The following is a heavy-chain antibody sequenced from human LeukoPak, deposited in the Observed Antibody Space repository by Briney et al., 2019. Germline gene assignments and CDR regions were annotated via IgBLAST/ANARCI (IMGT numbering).Heavy chain of an antibody. CDR2: ISPNSGDI. CDR1: GGTFSSYA. V-gene: IGHV1-2*02. J-gene: IGHJ3*02. Sequence: ASVKVSCKASGGTFSSYAISWVRQAPGQGLEWMGWISPNSGDINYAQKFQGRVTMTRDTSISTAYMELSRLRSDDTAMYYCARPYYYDTTGYTHDDAFDIWGQATMATVSS. CDR3: ARPYYYDTTGYTHDDAFDI. D-gene: IGHD3-22*01.